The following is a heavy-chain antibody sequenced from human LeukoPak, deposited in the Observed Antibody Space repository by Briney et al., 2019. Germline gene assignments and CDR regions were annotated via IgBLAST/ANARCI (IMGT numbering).Heavy chain of an antibody. D-gene: IGHD6-6*01. J-gene: IGHJ4*02. CDR3: ARDRIAARLYFDY. CDR2: ISSSSYI. V-gene: IGHV3-21*01. CDR1: GFTFSSYS. Sequence: PGGSLRLSCAASGFTFSSYSMNWVRQAPAKGLEWVSSISSSSYIYYADSVKGRFTISRDNAKNSLYLQMNSLRAEDTAVYYCARDRIAARLYFDYWGQGTLVTVSS.